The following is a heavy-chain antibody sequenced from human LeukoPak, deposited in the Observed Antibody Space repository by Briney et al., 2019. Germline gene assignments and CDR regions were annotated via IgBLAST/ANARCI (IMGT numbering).Heavy chain of an antibody. CDR2: IKQDGSEK. CDR1: GFTFSFYW. D-gene: IGHD5-12*01. CDR3: ARDQSGYDYIDY. V-gene: IGHV3-7*03. Sequence: GGSLRLSCAASGFTFSFYWMSWVRQAPGKGPEWVANIKQDGSEKNYVDSVKGRFTVSRDNAKNSLYLQMNSLRAEDTAVYYCARDQSGYDYIDYWAREPWSPSPQ. J-gene: IGHJ4*02.